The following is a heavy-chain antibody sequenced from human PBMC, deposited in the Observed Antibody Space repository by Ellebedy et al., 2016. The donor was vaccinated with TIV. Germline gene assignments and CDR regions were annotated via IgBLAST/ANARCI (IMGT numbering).Heavy chain of an antibody. CDR2: ISGDGGST. CDR1: GFTFDDYA. V-gene: IGHV3-43*02. Sequence: GGSLRLSCAASGFTFDDYAMHWVRQAPGKGLEWVSLISGDGGSTYYADSVKGRFTISRDNSKNSLYLQMNSLRTEDTALHYCAKTHCSSTSCYADYYYYGMDVWGQGTTVTVSS. J-gene: IGHJ6*02. CDR3: AKTHCSSTSCYADYYYYGMDV. D-gene: IGHD2-2*01.